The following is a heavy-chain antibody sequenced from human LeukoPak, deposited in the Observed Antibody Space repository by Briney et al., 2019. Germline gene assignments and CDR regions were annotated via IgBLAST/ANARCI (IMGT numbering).Heavy chain of an antibody. CDR3: ATRIVGAALEYFDY. CDR2: IHTSGST. CDR1: GGSIGDFY. Sequence: PSETLSLTYTVSGGSIGDFYWSWLRQPPGKGLEWIAYIHTSGSTNYNPSLKSRVTISVDSSKNQFSLKLSSVTAADTAVYYCATRIVGAALEYFDYWGQGTLVTVSS. V-gene: IGHV4-4*09. D-gene: IGHD1-26*01. J-gene: IGHJ4*02.